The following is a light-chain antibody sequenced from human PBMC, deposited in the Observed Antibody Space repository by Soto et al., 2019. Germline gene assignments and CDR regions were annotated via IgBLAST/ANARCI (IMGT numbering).Light chain of an antibody. CDR1: QSVSSY. CDR3: QQPSYPLT. Sequence: IVLTKCAATLSLSPGERATLSCRASQSVSSYLAWYQQKPGQAPRLLIYDASNRATGIPARFSGSGTGTDSPLTISLLAPEDFAVYYCQQPSYPLTFGPGTKVDI. J-gene: IGKJ3*01. V-gene: IGKV3-11*01. CDR2: DAS.